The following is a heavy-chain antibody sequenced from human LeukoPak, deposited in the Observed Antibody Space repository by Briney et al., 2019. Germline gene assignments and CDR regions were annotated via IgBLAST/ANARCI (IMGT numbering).Heavy chain of an antibody. J-gene: IGHJ3*02. CDR1: GFTFDDYA. Sequence: GRSLRLSCAASGFTFDDYAMHWVRQAPGKGLEWVSGISWNSGSIGYADSVKGRFTISRDNAKNSLYLQMNSLRAEDTALYYCAKARTGYSSSWYGINDAFDIWGQGTMVTVSS. CDR2: ISWNSGSI. V-gene: IGHV3-9*01. D-gene: IGHD6-13*01. CDR3: AKARTGYSSSWYGINDAFDI.